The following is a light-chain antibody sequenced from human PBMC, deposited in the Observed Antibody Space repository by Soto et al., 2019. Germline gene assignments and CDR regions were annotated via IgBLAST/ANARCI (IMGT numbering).Light chain of an antibody. J-gene: IGLJ1*01. CDR2: EVS. V-gene: IGLV2-14*01. CDR3: GSYTGSIYV. Sequence: QSVLTQPASVSGSPGQSITISCTGTSSDVGGYKFVSWYQQHPGTAPKLMIYEVSNRPSGVSSRFSGSKSGNTASLTISGLQAEDEADYFCGSYTGSIYVFGNRTKLTVL. CDR1: SSDVGGYKF.